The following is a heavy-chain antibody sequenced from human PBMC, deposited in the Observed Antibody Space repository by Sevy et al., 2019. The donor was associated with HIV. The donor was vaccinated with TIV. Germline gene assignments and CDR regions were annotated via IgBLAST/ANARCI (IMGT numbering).Heavy chain of an antibody. J-gene: IGHJ6*02. V-gene: IGHV3-33*01. CDR3: ARDKSGGYYYYYYGLDV. D-gene: IGHD5-18*01. CDR2: IWCDGSNK. Sequence: GGSLRLSCAASGFTFSSYGMHWVRQAPGKGLEWVAVIWCDGSNKYYSDSVKGRFTISRDNSKNTLYLQMNSLRAEDTAVHYCARDKSGGYYYYYYGLDVWGQGTTVTVSS. CDR1: GFTFSSYG.